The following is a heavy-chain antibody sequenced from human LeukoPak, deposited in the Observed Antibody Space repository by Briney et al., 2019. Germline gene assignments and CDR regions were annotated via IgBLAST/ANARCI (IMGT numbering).Heavy chain of an antibody. V-gene: IGHV4-34*01. CDR1: GGSFSGYY. D-gene: IGHD3-22*01. CDR3: ARASSAYYYDFYGLDV. Sequence: SETLSLTCAVYGGSFSGYYWSWIRQPPGKGLEWIGEINHSGSTNYNPSLKSRVTTSVDTSKNHFSLNLSSVTAADTAMYYCARASSAYYYDFYGLDVWGQGTTVTVSS. J-gene: IGHJ6*02. CDR2: INHSGST.